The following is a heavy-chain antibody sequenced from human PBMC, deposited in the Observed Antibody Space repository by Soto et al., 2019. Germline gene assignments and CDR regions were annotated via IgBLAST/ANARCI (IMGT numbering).Heavy chain of an antibody. Sequence: ASVKVSCKASGYTFTNYGISWVRQAPGEGLEWVGWIDTSNDNKLYAQKLQGRLTLTTDASTSTAYMDLTTLRSDDTAVYFCARDPGAASFDFWAQGTLVTVSS. CDR2: IDTSNDNK. V-gene: IGHV1-18*01. J-gene: IGHJ4*02. CDR3: ARDPGAASFDF. CDR1: GYTFTNYG. D-gene: IGHD2-15*01.